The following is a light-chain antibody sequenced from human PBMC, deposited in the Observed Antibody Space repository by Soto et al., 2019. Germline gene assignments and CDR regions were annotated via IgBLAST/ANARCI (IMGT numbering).Light chain of an antibody. J-gene: IGKJ5*01. CDR2: DAS. V-gene: IGKV1-5*01. Sequence: DIQMTQSPSTLSASMGDGVTISCRASQSIGSWLAWYQQKPGRAPKLLIYDASSLQSGVPSRFSGSVSGTEFTLSISSLQPDDFAIYYCLQYKSSPVTFGQGTRLEIK. CDR1: QSIGSW. CDR3: LQYKSSPVT.